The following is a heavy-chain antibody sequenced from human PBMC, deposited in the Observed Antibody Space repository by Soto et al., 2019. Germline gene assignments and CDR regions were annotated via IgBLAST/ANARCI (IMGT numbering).Heavy chain of an antibody. CDR2: IYYSGST. CDR3: ARAKRGRITMVRGSLIFDY. V-gene: IGHV4-59*01. D-gene: IGHD3-10*01. J-gene: IGHJ4*02. Sequence: QVQLQESGPGLVKPSETLSLTCTVSGGSISSYYWSWIRQPPGKGLEWIGYIYYSGSTNYNPSLKSRVTISVDTSKNQFSLKLSSVTAADTAVYYCARAKRGRITMVRGSLIFDYWGQGTLVTVSS. CDR1: GGSISSYY.